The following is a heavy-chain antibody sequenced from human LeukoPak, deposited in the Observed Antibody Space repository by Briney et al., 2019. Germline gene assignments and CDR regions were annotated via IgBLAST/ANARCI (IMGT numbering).Heavy chain of an antibody. CDR2: THHSGST. J-gene: IGHJ4*02. CDR3: ARDQSYGRHYFDY. Sequence: PSETLSLTCAVSSYSISSGYYWGWIRQPPGKGLEWIGNTHHSGSTYYNPSLKSRVTISLDTSKNQFSLRLSSVTAADTAVYYCARDQSYGRHYFDYWGQGILVTVSS. CDR1: SYSISSGYY. V-gene: IGHV4-38-2*02. D-gene: IGHD5-18*01.